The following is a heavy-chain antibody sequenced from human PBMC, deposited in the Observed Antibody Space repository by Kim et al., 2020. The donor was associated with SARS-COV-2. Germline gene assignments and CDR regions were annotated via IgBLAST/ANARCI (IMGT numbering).Heavy chain of an antibody. Sequence: GGSLRLSCAASGFTFSSYSMHWVRQAPGKGLEWVSYISSSSSTIYYADSVKGRFTISRDNAKNSLYLQMNSLRAEDTAVYYCARDAIVGANAFDIWGQGTMVTVSS. J-gene: IGHJ3*02. D-gene: IGHD1-26*01. V-gene: IGHV3-48*04. CDR1: GFTFSSYS. CDR3: ARDAIVGANAFDI. CDR2: ISSSSSTI.